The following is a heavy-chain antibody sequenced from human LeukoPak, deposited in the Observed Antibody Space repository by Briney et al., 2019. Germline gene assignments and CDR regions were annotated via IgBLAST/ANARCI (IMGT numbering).Heavy chain of an antibody. Sequence: PGGSLRLSCAASGFTFSSYGMHWVRQAPGKGLEWVAFIRYDGSNKYYADSVKGRFTISRDNSKNTLYLQMNSLRAEDTAVYYCAKGREVVVAANEGNWFDPWGQGTLVTVSS. D-gene: IGHD2-15*01. CDR2: IRYDGSNK. V-gene: IGHV3-30*02. CDR3: AKGREVVVAANEGNWFDP. J-gene: IGHJ5*02. CDR1: GFTFSSYG.